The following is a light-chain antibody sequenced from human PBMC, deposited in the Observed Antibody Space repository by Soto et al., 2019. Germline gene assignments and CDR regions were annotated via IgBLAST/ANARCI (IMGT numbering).Light chain of an antibody. CDR2: GAS. CDR3: QQYDSSPPNYP. J-gene: IGKJ2*01. CDR1: QTVSRSS. V-gene: IGKV3-20*01. Sequence: IGLTQSPATLSLSPGERASLSCRASQTVSRSSLAWYQQKAGQAPRLLIYGASNRATGIPDRFSGSGSGTDFTLTISRLEPADFAVYYCQQYDSSPPNYPVGQGTKLEI.